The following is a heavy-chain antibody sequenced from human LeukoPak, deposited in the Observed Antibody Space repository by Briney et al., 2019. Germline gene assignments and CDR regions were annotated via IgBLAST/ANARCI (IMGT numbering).Heavy chain of an antibody. J-gene: IGHJ4*02. D-gene: IGHD6-19*01. CDR2: ISYSGST. Sequence: SETLPLTYSVSGGSISSISYYWGWIRQPPGKGLEWVGSISYSGSTYYNPSLKSRVTISVDTSKNQFSLKLTSVTAADTAVYYCARHRDHPAVAGYFDYWGQGTLVTVSS. V-gene: IGHV4-39*01. CDR3: ARHRDHPAVAGYFDY. CDR1: GGSISSISYY.